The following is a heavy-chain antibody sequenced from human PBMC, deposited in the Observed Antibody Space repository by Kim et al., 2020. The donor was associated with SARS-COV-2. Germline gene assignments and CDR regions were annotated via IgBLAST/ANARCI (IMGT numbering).Heavy chain of an antibody. V-gene: IGHV3-30-3*01. J-gene: IGHJ5*02. Sequence: GGSLRLSCAASGFTFSSYAMHWVRQAPGKGLEWVAVISYDGSNKYYADSVKGRFTISRDNSKNTLYLQMNSLRAEDTAVYYCARGAVSATMVRGPWGQGTLVTVSS. CDR2: ISYDGSNK. D-gene: IGHD3-10*01. CDR1: GFTFSSYA. CDR3: ARGAVSATMVRGP.